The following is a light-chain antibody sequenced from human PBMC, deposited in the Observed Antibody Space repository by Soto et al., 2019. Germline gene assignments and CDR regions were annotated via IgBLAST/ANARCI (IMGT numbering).Light chain of an antibody. CDR3: QQYGSSRT. J-gene: IGKJ1*01. V-gene: IGKV3-20*01. CDR1: QSVSSSY. Sequence: EIVLTQSPGTLSLSPGERATLSCRASQSVSSSYLAWYQPKPGQAPRLLIYGASSRATGIPDRFSGSGSGTDFTLTASRLEPEDLAVYYCQQYGSSRTFGQGTKVDSK. CDR2: GAS.